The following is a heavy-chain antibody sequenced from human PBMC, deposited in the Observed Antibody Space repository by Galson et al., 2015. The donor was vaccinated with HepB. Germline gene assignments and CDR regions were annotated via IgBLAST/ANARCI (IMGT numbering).Heavy chain of an antibody. CDR1: GFTVSSNY. CDR2: IYSGGST. V-gene: IGHV3-66*01. CDR3: ATLPVLLWFGGMDV. J-gene: IGHJ6*02. Sequence: SLRLSCAASGFTVSSNYMSWVRQAPGKGLEWVSVIYSGGSTYYADSVKGRFTISRDNSKNTLYLQMNSLRAEDTAVYYCATLPVLLWFGGMDVWGQGTTVTVSS. D-gene: IGHD3-10*01.